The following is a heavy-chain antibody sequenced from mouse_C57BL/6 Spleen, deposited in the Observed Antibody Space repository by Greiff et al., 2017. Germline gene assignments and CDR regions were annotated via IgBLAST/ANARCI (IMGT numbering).Heavy chain of an antibody. CDR1: GYTFTSYW. J-gene: IGHJ2*01. V-gene: IGHV1-64*01. Sequence: VQLQQPGAELVKPGASVKLSCKASGYTFTSYWMHWVKQRPGQGLEWIGMIHPNSGSTNYNEKFKSKATLTVDKSSSTAYMQLSSLTSEDSAVYYCASPYYYGSSYQNYFDYWGQGTTLTVSS. CDR3: ASPYYYGSSYQNYFDY. D-gene: IGHD1-1*01. CDR2: IHPNSGST.